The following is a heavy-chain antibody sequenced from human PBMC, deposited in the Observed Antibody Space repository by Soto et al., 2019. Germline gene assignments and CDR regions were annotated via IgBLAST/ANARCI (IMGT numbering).Heavy chain of an antibody. V-gene: IGHV1-69*01. D-gene: IGHD2-21*01. CDR2: IIPFFGST. CDR3: ASRPVMEVAQYGTGFEP. Sequence: QVHLVQSGAEVKKPGSSVKVSCKASEDTFSSYAINWVRQAPGQGLEWMGGIIPFFGSTHSAQKFQGRLTITADESTRTTYMELSSLRPEDTAVYYCASRPVMEVAQYGTGFEPWGQATLVTVSS. J-gene: IGHJ5*02. CDR1: EDTFSSYA.